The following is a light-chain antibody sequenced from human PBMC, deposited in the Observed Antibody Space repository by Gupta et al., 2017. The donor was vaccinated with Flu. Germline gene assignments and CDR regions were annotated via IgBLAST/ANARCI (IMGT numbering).Light chain of an antibody. CDR3: QSPDSSGTYVV. CDR2: KDI. Sequence: SSELTQPPSMSVSPGQTARITCSGDVLPKQYAYWYQQKPGQAPVLVIYKDIERPSGIPERFSGSSSGTTVTLTISGVQAEEEADYYCQSPDSSGTYVVFGGGTKLTVL. J-gene: IGLJ2*01. V-gene: IGLV3-25*02. CDR1: VLPKQY.